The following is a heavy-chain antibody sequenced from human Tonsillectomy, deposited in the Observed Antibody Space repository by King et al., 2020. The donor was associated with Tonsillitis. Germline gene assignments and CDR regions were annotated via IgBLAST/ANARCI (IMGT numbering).Heavy chain of an antibody. Sequence: TLKGSGPTLVKPTQTLTLTCTFSGLSLSTSEEGVGWIRQPPGKALEGLGVIYWDDDKSYSPSLNSRLTITKDTSKNQVVLTMTNMDPVETGTYYCAHRLAYHDRNYFDYWGQGTLVTVSS. V-gene: IGHV2-5*02. D-gene: IGHD3-22*01. CDR2: IYWDDDK. CDR3: AHRLAYHDRNYFDY. CDR1: GLSLSTSEEG. J-gene: IGHJ4*02.